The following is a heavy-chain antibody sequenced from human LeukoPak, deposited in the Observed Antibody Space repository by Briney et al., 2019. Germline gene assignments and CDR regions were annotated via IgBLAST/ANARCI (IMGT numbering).Heavy chain of an antibody. J-gene: IGHJ4*02. CDR2: IYNSGNT. Sequence: PSETLSHTCTVSGGSISGYYWSWIRQPPGKELEWIAYIYNSGNTNYKPSVQSRVPISVDMSNNQFSLKLNSVTAADTAVYYCARAAVSTRSRFDYWGQGTLVTVSS. CDR3: ARAAVSTRSRFDY. D-gene: IGHD5/OR15-5a*01. V-gene: IGHV4-59*01. CDR1: GGSISGYY.